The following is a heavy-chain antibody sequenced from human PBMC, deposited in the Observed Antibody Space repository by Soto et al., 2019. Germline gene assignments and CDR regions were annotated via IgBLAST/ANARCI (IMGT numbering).Heavy chain of an antibody. CDR3: ARDRGGDFRYGMDV. CDR1: GYTFTGYY. CDR2: INPNSGGT. Sequence: ASVKVSCKASGYTFTGYYMHWVRQAPGQGLEWMGWINPNSGGTSYARKFQGRFTLTIDTSTGTAYMELRSLRSDDTAVYYCARDRGGDFRYGMDVWGQGTSVTVSS. V-gene: IGHV1-2*02. D-gene: IGHD2-21*02. J-gene: IGHJ6*02.